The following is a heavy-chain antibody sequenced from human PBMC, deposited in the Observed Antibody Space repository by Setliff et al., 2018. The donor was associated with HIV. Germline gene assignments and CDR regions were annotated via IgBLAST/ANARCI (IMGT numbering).Heavy chain of an antibody. CDR3: AVWIREVIS. CDR1: GFTFSDHY. D-gene: IGHD3-10*01. V-gene: IGHV3-72*01. CDR2: TKNKDNSFTT. Sequence: LRLSCAASGFTFSDHYMDWVRQAPGKGLEWVGRTKNKDNSFTTEYAASVKGSFTISRDDSKNSLSLHMNSLKTEDTAVYYCAVWIREVISWGRGTLVTVSS. J-gene: IGHJ5*02.